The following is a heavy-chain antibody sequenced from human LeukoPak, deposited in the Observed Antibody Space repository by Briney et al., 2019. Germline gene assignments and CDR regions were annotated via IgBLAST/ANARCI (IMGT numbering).Heavy chain of an antibody. Sequence: PSETLSLTCAVSGGSISSSSYYWGWIRQPPGKGLEWIGSIYYSGSTYYNPSLKSRVTISVDTSKNQFSLKLSSVTAADTAVYYCARHIQWFGELLGFDYWGQGTLVTVSS. V-gene: IGHV4-39*01. CDR3: ARHIQWFGELLGFDY. CDR1: GGSISSSSYY. J-gene: IGHJ4*02. CDR2: IYYSGST. D-gene: IGHD3-10*01.